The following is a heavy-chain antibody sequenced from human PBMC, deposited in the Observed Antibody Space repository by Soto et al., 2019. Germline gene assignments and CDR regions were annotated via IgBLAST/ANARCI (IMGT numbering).Heavy chain of an antibody. Sequence: LSLTCAASGFTVSSNYMSWVRQAPGKGLEWVSVIYSGGSTYYADSVKGRFTISRHNSKNTLYLQMNSLRAEDTAVYYCARGVTSPNYYYYYMDVWGKGTTVTVSS. V-gene: IGHV3-53*04. D-gene: IGHD2-2*01. J-gene: IGHJ6*03. CDR2: IYSGGST. CDR3: ARGVTSPNYYYYYMDV. CDR1: GFTVSSNY.